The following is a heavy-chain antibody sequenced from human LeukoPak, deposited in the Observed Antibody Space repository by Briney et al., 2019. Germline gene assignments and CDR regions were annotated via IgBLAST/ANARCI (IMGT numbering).Heavy chain of an antibody. CDR3: ARRLTQYDCFDP. Sequence: SQTLSLTCAISGDSVSSNSAAWNWIRQSPSRGLEWLGRTYYRSKWYNDYAVSVKSRLTVNPDTSKNQFSLHLNSVTPEDTAVYYCARRLTQYDCFDPWGQGILVTVSS. D-gene: IGHD2-2*01. CDR2: TYYRSKWYN. CDR1: GDSVSSNSAA. V-gene: IGHV6-1*01. J-gene: IGHJ5*02.